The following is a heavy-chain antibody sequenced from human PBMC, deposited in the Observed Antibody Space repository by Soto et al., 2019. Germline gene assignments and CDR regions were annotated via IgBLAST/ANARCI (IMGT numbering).Heavy chain of an antibody. Sequence: ASVKVSCKASGYTFTSYYMHWVRQAPGQGLEWMGIINPSGGSTSYAQKFQGRVTMTRDTSTSTVYMELSSLRSEDTAVYYCARGIAAAGRDDYYYYYLIDVWGQGSTVTVSS. CDR1: GYTFTSYY. CDR2: INPSGGST. CDR3: ARGIAAAGRDDYYYYYLIDV. V-gene: IGHV1-46*01. J-gene: IGHJ6*02. D-gene: IGHD6-13*01.